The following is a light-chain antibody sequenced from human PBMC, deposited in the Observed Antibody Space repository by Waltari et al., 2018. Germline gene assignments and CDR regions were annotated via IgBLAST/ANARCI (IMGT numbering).Light chain of an antibody. Sequence: EIVMTQSPATLSLSPGERPTLSCRASQSVRSTFAWFQQKPGQPPRLLIYGTSTRATGIPARFSGSGSGTEFSLTISSLQPEDFATYYCQQYDYWPWTFGQGTRVEAK. CDR2: GTS. CDR1: QSVRST. J-gene: IGKJ1*01. CDR3: QQYDYWPWT. V-gene: IGKV3D-15*01.